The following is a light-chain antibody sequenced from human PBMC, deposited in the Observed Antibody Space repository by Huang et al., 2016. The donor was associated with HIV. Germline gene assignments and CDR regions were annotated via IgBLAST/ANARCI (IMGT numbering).Light chain of an antibody. J-gene: IGKJ4*01. CDR3: QQYDNRIT. CDR1: QAISTY. CDR2: DAS. Sequence: DIQMTQSPSSLSSSLGDRVTITCQASQAISTYLNWYQQKPGKAPKLLLYDASNLETGVPSMVSGSGSGTDFTFTISSLQPEDIATYYCQQYDNRITFGGGTKVEIK. V-gene: IGKV1-33*01.